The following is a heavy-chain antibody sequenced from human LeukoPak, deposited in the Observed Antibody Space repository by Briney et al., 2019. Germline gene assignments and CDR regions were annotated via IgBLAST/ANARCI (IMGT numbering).Heavy chain of an antibody. CDR1: GFTFSSYS. V-gene: IGHV3-48*04. Sequence: PGRSLRLSCAASGFTFSSYSMNWVRQAPGKGLEWVSYISSSSSTIYYADSVKGRFTISRDNAKNSLYLQMNSLKAEDTAVYYCARDWVYYDSSGYYGCFDYWGQGTLVTVSS. CDR3: ARDWVYYDSSGYYGCFDY. J-gene: IGHJ4*02. D-gene: IGHD3-22*01. CDR2: ISSSSSTI.